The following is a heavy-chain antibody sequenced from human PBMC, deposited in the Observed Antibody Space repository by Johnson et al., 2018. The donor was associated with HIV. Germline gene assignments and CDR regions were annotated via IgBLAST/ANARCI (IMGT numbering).Heavy chain of an antibody. CDR3: ARAYSSSWYRDDAFDI. J-gene: IGHJ3*02. D-gene: IGHD6-13*01. V-gene: IGHV3-30*04. CDR2: ISHDGTTT. CDR1: GLTLTTII. Sequence: QVQLVESGGGVVQPGRSLRVSCEVSGLTLTTIIVHWARQAPGKGLEWVSLISHDGTTTAYADSVKGRFTISRDNSKKTLYLQVNSLRDEDTAVYYCARAYSSSWYRDDAFDIWGQGTMVTVSS.